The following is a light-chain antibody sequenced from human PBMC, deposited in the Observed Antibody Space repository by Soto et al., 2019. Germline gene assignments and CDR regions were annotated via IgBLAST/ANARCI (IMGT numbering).Light chain of an antibody. V-gene: IGKV3-15*01. CDR1: QSVTSN. CDR2: RAS. CDR3: QQHNQWPIT. Sequence: EIVMTQSPATLSVSPGERLTLHCRASQSVTSNLAWYQHKPGQSPRLLIYRASARATGVPDRFSGSGSGTEFTLIISSLQSEDSAVYYCQQHNQWPITFGQGTRLEIK. J-gene: IGKJ5*01.